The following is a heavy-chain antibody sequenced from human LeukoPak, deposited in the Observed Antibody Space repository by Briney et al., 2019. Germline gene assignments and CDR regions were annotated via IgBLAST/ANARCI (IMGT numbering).Heavy chain of an antibody. Sequence: GGSLRLSCAASGFAFDALGIHWVRQAPGKGLEWVAVISSDGSKEYYGDSVKGRFTISRDNSKNMLYLQMNSLRAEDSGVYYCAKSGGYCTDGICYHFDYWGQGTLVTVSS. V-gene: IGHV3-30*18. CDR3: AKSGGYCTDGICYHFDY. CDR2: ISSDGSKE. CDR1: GFAFDALG. J-gene: IGHJ4*02. D-gene: IGHD2-8*01.